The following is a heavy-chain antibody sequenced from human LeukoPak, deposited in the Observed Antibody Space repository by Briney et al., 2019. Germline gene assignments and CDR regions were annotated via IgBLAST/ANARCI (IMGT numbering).Heavy chain of an antibody. J-gene: IGHJ6*03. CDR3: ARLSTTSHYYYYYYMDV. Sequence: ASVKVSCKASGYTFSSYDISWVRQAPGQGLEWMEWISVHNGNTNYPQKFQGRVTMATDTSTSTVYMELASLRSDDTAVYYCARLSTTSHYYYYYYMDVWGKGTTVTVSS. CDR1: GYTFSSYD. CDR2: ISVHNGNT. V-gene: IGHV1-18*01. D-gene: IGHD2-2*01.